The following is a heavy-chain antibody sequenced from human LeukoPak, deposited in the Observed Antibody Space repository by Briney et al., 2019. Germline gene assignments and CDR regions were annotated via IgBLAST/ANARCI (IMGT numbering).Heavy chain of an antibody. Sequence: RPSETLSLTCTVSGYSISSGYYWGWIRQPPGKGLEWIGSIYHSGSTYYNPSLKSRVTISVDTSKNKFSLKLSSLTAADTAVYYCARDRALGIVGVVAATPVNWFDPWGQGTLVTVSS. CDR2: IYHSGST. CDR3: ARDRALGIVGVVAATPVNWFDP. V-gene: IGHV4-38-2*02. J-gene: IGHJ5*02. CDR1: GYSISSGYY. D-gene: IGHD2-15*01.